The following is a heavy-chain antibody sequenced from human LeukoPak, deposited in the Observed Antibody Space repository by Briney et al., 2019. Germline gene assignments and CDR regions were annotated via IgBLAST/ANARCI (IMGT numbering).Heavy chain of an antibody. CDR1: GGSISSGGYY. CDR3: ARENPVWSGLYYYYGMDV. D-gene: IGHD3-3*01. J-gene: IGHJ6*02. CDR2: IYYSGST. V-gene: IGHV4-31*03. Sequence: SETLSLTCTVSGGSISSGGYYWSWIRQHPGKGLEWIGYIYYSGSTYYNPSLKSRVTISVDTSKNQFSLKLSFVTAADTAVYYCARENPVWSGLYYYYGMDVWGQGTTVTVSS.